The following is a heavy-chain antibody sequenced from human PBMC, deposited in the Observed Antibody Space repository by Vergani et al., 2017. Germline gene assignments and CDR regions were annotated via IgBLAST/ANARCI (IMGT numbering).Heavy chain of an antibody. Sequence: QGQLVESGGGIVQPGRSLTLSCVASRSTFKTYGMHWVRQAPGKGLEWVGLIYYDGSNAYYADSVKGRFTISRDNSKNTLYLQMNSLRAEDTAVYYCAKGVAAIGLKSSSLDYWGQGTLVTVSS. CDR3: AKGVAAIGLKSSSLDY. CDR2: IYYDGSNA. V-gene: IGHV3-30*18. CDR1: RSTFKTYG. J-gene: IGHJ4*02. D-gene: IGHD2-21*02.